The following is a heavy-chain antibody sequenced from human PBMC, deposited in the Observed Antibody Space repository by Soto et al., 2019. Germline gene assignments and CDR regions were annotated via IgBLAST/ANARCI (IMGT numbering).Heavy chain of an antibody. J-gene: IGHJ5*02. D-gene: IGHD2-2*02. V-gene: IGHV1-18*01. CDR1: GYTFTSYG. CDR2: ISAYNGNT. CDR3: AREDGYCSSTSCYTGVINWFDP. Sequence: QVQLVQSGDEVKKPGASVKVSCMASGYTFTSYGISWVRQAPGQGLDWMGWISAYNGNTNYAQKLQGRVTMTTDTPPSTAYIELRSLRSHDTSVYYCAREDGYCSSTSCYTGVINWFDPWGQGTLVTVSS.